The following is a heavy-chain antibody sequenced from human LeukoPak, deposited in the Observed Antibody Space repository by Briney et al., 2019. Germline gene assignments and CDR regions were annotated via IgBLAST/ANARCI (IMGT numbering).Heavy chain of an antibody. Sequence: ASVKVSCKVSGYTLTELSMHWVRQAPGKGLEWMGGFDPEDGETIYAQKFQGRVTMTEDTSTDTAYMELSSLRSEDTAVYYCARGTYCSSTSCYTDAFDIWGQGTMVTVSS. CDR1: GYTLTELS. J-gene: IGHJ3*02. CDR3: ARGTYCSSTSCYTDAFDI. CDR2: FDPEDGET. D-gene: IGHD2-2*02. V-gene: IGHV1-24*01.